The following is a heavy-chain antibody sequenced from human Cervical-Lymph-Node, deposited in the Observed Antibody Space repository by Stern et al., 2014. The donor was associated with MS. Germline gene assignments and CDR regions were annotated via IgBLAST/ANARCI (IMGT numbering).Heavy chain of an antibody. CDR2: ISYEGSNK. Sequence: VQLVESGGGVVQPGRSLRLSCAASGFTFSSYAMHWVRQAPGKGLEWVAVISYEGSNKYYADSVKGRFTISRDNSKNTLYLQMNSLRAEDTAVYYCARSELLGFDAFDIWGQGTMVTVSS. D-gene: IGHD1-26*01. CDR3: ARSELLGFDAFDI. CDR1: GFTFSSYA. J-gene: IGHJ3*02. V-gene: IGHV3-30-3*01.